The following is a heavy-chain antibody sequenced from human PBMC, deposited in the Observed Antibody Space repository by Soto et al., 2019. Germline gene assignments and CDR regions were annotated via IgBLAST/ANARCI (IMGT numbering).Heavy chain of an antibody. D-gene: IGHD3-16*01. CDR1: GVTFGSYA. Sequence: QVQLVQSGAELKKPGSSVKVSGSASGVTFGSYAFTWVRQPPGQGLEWMGNIIPVFRTSNYAQGFQGRLTISADESTYTIYMELSSLRSEDTAVYFCAKAGSWDGGGGESWGQGTLVIVSS. CDR2: IIPVFRTS. V-gene: IGHV1-69*18. CDR3: AKAGSWDGGGGES. J-gene: IGHJ4*02.